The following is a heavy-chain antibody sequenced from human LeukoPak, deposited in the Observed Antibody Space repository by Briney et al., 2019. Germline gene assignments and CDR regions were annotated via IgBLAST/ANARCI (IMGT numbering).Heavy chain of an antibody. V-gene: IGHV3-7*01. Sequence: PGGSLRLSCAASGFTFSSYWMSWVRQAPGKGLEWVANIKQDGSEKYYVDSVKGRFTISRDNAKNSLYLQMNSLRAEDTAVYYCARDRPLWFGELSGDYWGQGTLVTVSS. CDR2: IKQDGSEK. D-gene: IGHD3-10*01. CDR3: ARDRPLWFGELSGDY. J-gene: IGHJ4*02. CDR1: GFTFSSYW.